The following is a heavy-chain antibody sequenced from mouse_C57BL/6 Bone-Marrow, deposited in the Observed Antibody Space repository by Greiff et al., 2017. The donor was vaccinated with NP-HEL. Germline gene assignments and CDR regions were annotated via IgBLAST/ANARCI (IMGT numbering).Heavy chain of an antibody. J-gene: IGHJ3*01. Sequence: VQLQQSGGDLVKPGGSLKLSCAASGFTFSSYGMSWVRQTPDKRLEWVATISSGGSYTYYPDSVKGRFTISRDNAKNTLYLQMSSLKSEDTAMYYCARHGRRTWFAYWGQGTLVTVSA. CDR2: ISSGGSYT. CDR3: ARHGRRTWFAY. CDR1: GFTFSSYG. V-gene: IGHV5-6*01.